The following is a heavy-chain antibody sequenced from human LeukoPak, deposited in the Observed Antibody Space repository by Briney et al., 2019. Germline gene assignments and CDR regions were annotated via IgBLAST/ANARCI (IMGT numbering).Heavy chain of an antibody. Sequence: SETLSLTCGVTGGSFRGYNRSWIRHSPRKGLERIWEINHSGSANYSPSPTSRVSISVDTSKNQFSLKLFSPAAANTAVYFCARSRLWTTGTFDVWDQGAMVTVSS. J-gene: IGHJ3*01. D-gene: IGHD1-1*01. CDR1: GGSFRGYN. V-gene: IGHV4-34*01. CDR3: ARSRLWTTGTFDV. CDR2: INHSGSA.